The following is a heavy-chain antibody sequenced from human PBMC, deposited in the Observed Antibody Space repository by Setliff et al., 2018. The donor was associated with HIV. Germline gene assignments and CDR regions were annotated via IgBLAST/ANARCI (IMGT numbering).Heavy chain of an antibody. CDR1: GGSFSGYY. J-gene: IGHJ4*02. CDR3: AGGGTYYNFWSGFDY. D-gene: IGHD3-3*01. V-gene: IGHV4-34*01. Sequence: PSETLSLTCAVYGGSFSGYYGSWLRQPPGKGLEWIGEINHSGSTNYNPSLKSRVTISVDTSMDQLSLKLSSVTAADTAVYYCAGGGTYYNFWSGFDYWGQGTLVTVSS. CDR2: INHSGST.